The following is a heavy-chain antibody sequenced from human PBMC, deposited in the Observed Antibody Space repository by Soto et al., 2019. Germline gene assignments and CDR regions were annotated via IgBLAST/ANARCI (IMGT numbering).Heavy chain of an antibody. CDR2: INHSGST. D-gene: IGHD4-17*01. V-gene: IGHV4-34*01. J-gene: IGHJ5*02. CDR1: GGSFSGYYGYY. Sequence: SETLSLTCAVYGGSFSGYYGYYWSWIRQPPGKGLEWIGEINHSGSTNYDPSLKSRVTISVDTSKNQFSLKLSSVTAADTAVYYCARGITTFTVTTIWFDPWGQGTLVTVS. CDR3: ARGITTFTVTTIWFDP.